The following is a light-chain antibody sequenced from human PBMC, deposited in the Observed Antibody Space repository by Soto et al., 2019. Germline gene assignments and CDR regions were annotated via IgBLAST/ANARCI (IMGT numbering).Light chain of an antibody. V-gene: IGKV3-15*01. J-gene: IGKJ1*01. Sequence: EVVLSQSPATLSVSAGGTVTLSCRASQSVRTNVAWYQQIPGQAPRLLVYGASTRATGVPARFTGSGSGIEFSLTISSLLSEDSAFYYCQQYVNRPLTSTFGPGPKV. CDR1: QSVRTN. CDR3: QQYVNRPLTST. CDR2: GAS.